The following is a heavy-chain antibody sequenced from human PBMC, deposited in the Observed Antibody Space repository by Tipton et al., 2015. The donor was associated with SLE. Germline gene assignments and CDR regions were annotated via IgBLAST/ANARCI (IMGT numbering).Heavy chain of an antibody. Sequence: TLSLTCTVSGGSISSHHWSWIRQPPGKGLEWIGYIYYSGSTNYNPSLKSRVTISVDTSKNQFSLKLSSVTAADTAVYYCARVRESRYFDLWGRGTLVTVSS. CDR1: GGSISSHH. CDR2: IYYSGST. CDR3: ARVRESRYFDL. V-gene: IGHV4-59*11. J-gene: IGHJ2*01.